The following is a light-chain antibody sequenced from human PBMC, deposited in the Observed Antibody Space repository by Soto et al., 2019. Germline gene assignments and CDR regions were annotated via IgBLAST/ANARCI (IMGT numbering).Light chain of an antibody. J-gene: IGLJ3*02. V-gene: IGLV1-44*01. Sequence: QSVLTQPPSASGTPGQRVTIPCSGSSSNIGSNAVSWYQKLPGTAPKLLIYSDNQRPSWVPDRFSGSKSGASASLAISGLQSEDEADYYCAAWDDTLNGHGVFGGGTKLTVL. CDR1: SSNIGSNA. CDR2: SDN. CDR3: AAWDDTLNGHGV.